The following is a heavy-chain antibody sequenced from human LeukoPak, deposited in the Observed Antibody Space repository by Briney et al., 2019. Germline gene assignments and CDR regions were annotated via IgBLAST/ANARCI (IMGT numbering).Heavy chain of an antibody. CDR2: ISGSGGST. D-gene: IGHD5-18*01. V-gene: IGHV3-23*01. CDR3: ASGRGYSYGFFDY. Sequence: ETLSLTCTVSGGSISSYQWSWVRQAPGKGLEWVSAISGSGGSTYYADSVKGRFTISRDNSKNTLYLQMNSLRAEDTAVYYCASGRGYSYGFFDYWGQGTLVTVSS. J-gene: IGHJ4*02. CDR1: GGSISSYQ.